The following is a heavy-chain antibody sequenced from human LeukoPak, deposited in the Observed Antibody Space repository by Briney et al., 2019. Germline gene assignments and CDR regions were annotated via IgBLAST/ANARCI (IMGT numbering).Heavy chain of an antibody. CDR1: GFTFSSYA. CDR2: ISGSGGST. V-gene: IGHV3-23*01. CDR3: AKGNYYYDSSGSTKRDNWFDP. J-gene: IGHJ5*02. D-gene: IGHD3-22*01. Sequence: GGSLRLSCAASGFTFSSYAMSWVRQAPGKGLEWVSAISGSGGSTYYADSVKGRFTISRDNSKNTLYLQMNSLRAEDTAVYYCAKGNYYYDSSGSTKRDNWFDPWGQGTLVTVSS.